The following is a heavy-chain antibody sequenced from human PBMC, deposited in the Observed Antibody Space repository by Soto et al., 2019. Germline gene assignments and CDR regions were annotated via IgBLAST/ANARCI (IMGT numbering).Heavy chain of an antibody. CDR2: SLSTGSS. V-gene: IGHV4-31*01. D-gene: IGHD1-26*01. Sequence: KTSETLSLACSVSGGSISSLGYYWSWIRQHPGKGLEWIGSSLSTGSSHSNPSLKSLVTMSLATSQNQLSLRVTSVTATDTAVYFCAARGSYFTYWGQGALVTVSS. CDR3: AARGSYFTY. J-gene: IGHJ4*02. CDR1: GGSISSLGYY.